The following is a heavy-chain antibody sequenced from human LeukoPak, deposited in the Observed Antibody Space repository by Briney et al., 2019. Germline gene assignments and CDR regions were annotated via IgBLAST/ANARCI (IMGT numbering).Heavy chain of an antibody. CDR2: ISGSGGST. V-gene: IGHV3-23*01. J-gene: IGHJ6*03. CDR1: GFTFSSYA. D-gene: IGHD2-21*02. CDR3: AKALTASNYYYYYMDV. Sequence: GGSLRLSCAASGFTFSSYAMSWVRQALGKGLEWVSAISGSGGSTYYADSVKGRFTISRDNSKNTLYLQMNSLRAEDTAVYYCAKALTASNYYYYYMDVWGKGTTVTVSS.